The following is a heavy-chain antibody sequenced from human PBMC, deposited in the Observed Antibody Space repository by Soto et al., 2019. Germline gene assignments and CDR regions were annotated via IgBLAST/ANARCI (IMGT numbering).Heavy chain of an antibody. CDR1: GFTFSNAW. CDR3: TTLSYLYYDGMDV. CDR2: IKNKVDGGTA. J-gene: IGHJ6*02. V-gene: IGHV3-15*01. D-gene: IGHD2-2*01. Sequence: GGSLRLSCEASGFTFSNAWMNWVRQGPGKGLEWLGRIKNKVDGGTADYVAATKGRFSISRDDLKNMLYLQMNSLKPDDTAVYYCTTLSYLYYDGMDVWGQGTTVTVSS.